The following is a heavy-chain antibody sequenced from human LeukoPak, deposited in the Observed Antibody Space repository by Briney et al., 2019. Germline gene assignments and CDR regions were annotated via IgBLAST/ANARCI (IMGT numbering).Heavy chain of an antibody. Sequence: GGSLRLSCAASGFTFSSYSMNWVRQAPGKGLEWVSSISSSSSYIYYADSVKGRSTISRDNAKNSLYLQMNSLRAEDTAVYYCARVGVVVVPAAPAGVYYYYYMDVWGKGTTVTVSS. CDR2: ISSSSSYI. D-gene: IGHD2-2*01. V-gene: IGHV3-21*01. CDR3: ARVGVVVVPAAPAGVYYYYYMDV. J-gene: IGHJ6*03. CDR1: GFTFSSYS.